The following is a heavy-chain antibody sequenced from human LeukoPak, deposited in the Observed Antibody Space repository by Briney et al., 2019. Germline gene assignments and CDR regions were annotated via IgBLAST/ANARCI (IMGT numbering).Heavy chain of an antibody. J-gene: IGHJ3*02. Sequence: SETLSLTCTVSGGPISSYYWSWIRQPPGKGLEWIGYIYYSGSTDYNPSLKSRVTISVDTSKNQFSLKLSSVTAADTAVYYCAREVTVTAFDIWGQGTMVTVSS. CDR3: AREVTVTAFDI. CDR2: IYYSGST. CDR1: GGPISSYY. D-gene: IGHD4-17*01. V-gene: IGHV4-59*01.